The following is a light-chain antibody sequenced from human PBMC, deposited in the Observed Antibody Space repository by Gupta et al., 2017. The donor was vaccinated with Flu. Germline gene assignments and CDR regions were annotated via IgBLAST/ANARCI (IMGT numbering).Light chain of an antibody. Sequence: QMTPSPSTLSASVGDRVTITCRASQSISGWLAWYQQKPGKAPKLLIYKASTLESGVPSRFSGSESGTEFTLTISSLQPDDFATYYCQQYNNYWTFGQGTKVEIK. CDR3: QQYNNYWT. CDR2: KAS. CDR1: QSISGW. J-gene: IGKJ1*01. V-gene: IGKV1-5*03.